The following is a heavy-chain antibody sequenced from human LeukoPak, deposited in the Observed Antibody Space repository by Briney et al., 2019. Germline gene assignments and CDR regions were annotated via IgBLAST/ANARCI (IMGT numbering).Heavy chain of an antibody. CDR2: INTDGSST. CDR1: GFTFSSYW. V-gene: IGHV3-74*01. Sequence: PGGSQRLSCAASGFTFSSYWMNWVRQAPGKGLVWVSRINTDGSSTIYADSVKGRFTISRDNAKNTLYLQMNSLRAEDTAVYYCARRHASGYYYMDVWGKGITVTVSS. CDR3: ARRHASGYYYMDV. J-gene: IGHJ6*03. D-gene: IGHD3-10*01.